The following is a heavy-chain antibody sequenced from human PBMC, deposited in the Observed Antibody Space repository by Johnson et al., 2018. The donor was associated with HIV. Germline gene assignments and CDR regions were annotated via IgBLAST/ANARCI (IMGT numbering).Heavy chain of an antibody. CDR2: ISSSDSTE. D-gene: IGHD1-26*01. V-gene: IGHV3-11*04. J-gene: IGHJ3*02. Sequence: QVQLVESGGDVVQPGGSLRLSCAASGFTFSDYYMSWIRQAPGQGLEWISYISSSDSTEYYADSVKGRFTISRDKDKNSVYLQMNSLRAEDTAVYYCARSYSGNSAFDIWGQGTMVTVSS. CDR3: ARSYSGNSAFDI. CDR1: GFTFSDYY.